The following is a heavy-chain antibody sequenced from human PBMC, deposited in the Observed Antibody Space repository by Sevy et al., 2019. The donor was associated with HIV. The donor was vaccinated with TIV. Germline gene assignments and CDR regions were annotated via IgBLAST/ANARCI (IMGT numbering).Heavy chain of an antibody. CDR3: ARLSVYYYDSSGYYTTGHAFDI. V-gene: IGHV3-53*01. D-gene: IGHD3-22*01. CDR2: IYSGDST. J-gene: IGHJ3*02. CDR1: GFSVSNSY. Sequence: GGSLRLSSAASGFSVSNSYMSWVRQAPGKGLQWVSVIYSGDSTYYTDSVKGRFTISRDNSKNTLYLQMNSLRAEDTAVYYCARLSVYYYDSSGYYTTGHAFDIWGQGTMVTVSS.